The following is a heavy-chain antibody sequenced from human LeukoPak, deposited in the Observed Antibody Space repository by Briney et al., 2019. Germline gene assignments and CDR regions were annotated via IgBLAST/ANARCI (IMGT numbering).Heavy chain of an antibody. D-gene: IGHD6-19*01. CDR1: GFTFSSYA. CDR2: ISGSGGST. CDR3: AKDQAARGSSSGWYWFDP. J-gene: IGHJ5*02. V-gene: IGHV3-23*01. Sequence: PGGSLRLSCAASGFTFSSYAMSWVRQAPGRGLEWVSAISGSGGSTYYADSVKGRFTIFRDNSKNTLYLQMNSLRAEDTAVYYCAKDQAARGSSSGWYWFDPWGQGTLVTVSS.